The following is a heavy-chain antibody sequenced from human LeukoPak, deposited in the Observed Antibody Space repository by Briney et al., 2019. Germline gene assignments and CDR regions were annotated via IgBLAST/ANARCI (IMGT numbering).Heavy chain of an antibody. CDR1: GYTFTSYA. Sequence: ASVKVSCKASGYTFTSYAMHWVRQAPGQRLEWMGWINAGNGNTKYSQKFQGRVTITRDTSASTAYMELSSLRSEDTAVYYCARAPYCSSTSCHTRAYNWFDPWGQGTLVTVSS. J-gene: IGHJ5*02. CDR2: INAGNGNT. D-gene: IGHD2-2*02. V-gene: IGHV1-3*01. CDR3: ARAPYCSSTSCHTRAYNWFDP.